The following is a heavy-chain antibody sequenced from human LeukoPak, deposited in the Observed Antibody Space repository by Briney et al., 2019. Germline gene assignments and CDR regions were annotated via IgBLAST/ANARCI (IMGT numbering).Heavy chain of an antibody. J-gene: IGHJ4*02. V-gene: IGHV3-23*01. Sequence: PGGSLRLSCAVSGITLSNYGMSWVRQAPGKGLEWVAGISGSGGSTNYADSVKGRFTISRDNAEKSLYLQMNSLRAEDTAVYYCARDRGGSYSAIDYWGQETLVTVSS. CDR3: ARDRGGSYSAIDY. D-gene: IGHD2-15*01. CDR1: GITLSNYG. CDR2: ISGSGGST.